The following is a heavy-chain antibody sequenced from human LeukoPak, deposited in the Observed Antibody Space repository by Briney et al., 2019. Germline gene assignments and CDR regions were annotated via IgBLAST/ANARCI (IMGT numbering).Heavy chain of an antibody. V-gene: IGHV4-34*01. J-gene: IGHJ6*03. D-gene: IGHD1-26*01. CDR1: GGSFSGYY. CDR2: INHSGST. Sequence: PSETLSLTCAVYGGSFSGYYWSWIRQPPGKGLEWIGEINHSGSTNYNPSLKSRVTISVDTSKNQFSLKLSPVTAADTAVYYCARGFGITSGYSGSYYDYYYYYMDVWGKGTTVTVSS. CDR3: ARGFGITSGYSGSYYDYYYYYMDV.